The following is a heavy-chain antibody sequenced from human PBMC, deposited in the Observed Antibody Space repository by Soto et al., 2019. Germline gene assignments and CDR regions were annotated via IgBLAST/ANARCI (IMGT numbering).Heavy chain of an antibody. V-gene: IGHV3-23*01. J-gene: IGHJ4*02. CDR3: AKAMVRGVIIALFDY. D-gene: IGHD3-10*01. CDR2: ISGSGGST. CDR1: GFTFSSYA. Sequence: EVQLLESGGGLVQPGGSLRLSCAASGFTFSSYAMSWVRQAPGKGLEWVSAISGSGGSTYYADSVMGRFTISRDNSKNTLYLQMNSLRAEDTAVYYCAKAMVRGVIIALFDYWGQGTLVTVSS.